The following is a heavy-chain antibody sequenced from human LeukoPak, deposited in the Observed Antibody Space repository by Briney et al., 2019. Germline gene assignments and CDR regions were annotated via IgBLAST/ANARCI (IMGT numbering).Heavy chain of an antibody. V-gene: IGHV1-2*02. D-gene: IGHD5-18*01. J-gene: IGHJ6*03. CDR3: ARDGLRGYTYGRNYSYFYYLDV. CDR2: INTNTGKT. CDR1: GYTFIDYY. Sequence: ASVKVSCKASGYTFIDYYMNWVRQAPGQGLEWMGWINTNTGKTNYAQKFQGRVTMTGDTSISTVYMELTSLTSDDTAVYYCARDGLRGYTYGRNYSYFYYLDVWGKGTTVTISS.